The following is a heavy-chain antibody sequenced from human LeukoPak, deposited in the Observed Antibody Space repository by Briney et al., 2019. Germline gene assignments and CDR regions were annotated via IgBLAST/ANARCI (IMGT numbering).Heavy chain of an antibody. CDR3: AKGGPHIGAQPLFDY. Sequence: GGSLRLSCAASGFTFSDYGMHWVRQAPGKGLEWVAFIRYDGSNKYYVDSVKGRFTISRDNSKNTLSLQMNSLRPEDTAVYYCAKGGPHIGAQPLFDYWGQGTLVTVSS. CDR1: GFTFSDYG. V-gene: IGHV3-30*02. D-gene: IGHD6-6*01. J-gene: IGHJ4*02. CDR2: IRYDGSNK.